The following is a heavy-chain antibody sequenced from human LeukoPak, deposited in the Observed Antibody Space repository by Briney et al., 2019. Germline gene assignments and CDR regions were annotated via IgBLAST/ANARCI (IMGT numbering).Heavy chain of an antibody. CDR3: ARGSRYSSGYDYIDH. V-gene: IGHV4-61*02. CDR1: GGSISSGSDY. Sequence: SETLSLTCTVYGGSISSGSDYCSWIRQTAGKGLEWIGRSYSSGSTNYNPSLKSRVSISVDTSKNQFSLRLSSVTAADTAVYYCARGSRYSSGYDYIDHWGQGTLVTVSS. J-gene: IGHJ4*02. D-gene: IGHD3-22*01. CDR2: SYSSGST.